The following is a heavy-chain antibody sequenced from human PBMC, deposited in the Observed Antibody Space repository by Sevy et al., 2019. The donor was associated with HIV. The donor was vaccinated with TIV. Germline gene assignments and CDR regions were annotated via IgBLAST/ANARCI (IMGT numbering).Heavy chain of an antibody. CDR2: IYHSGYS. CDR3: ARAIGTQVAGLYYLDY. CDR1: GYSISSDYY. V-gene: IGHV4-38-2*01. J-gene: IGHJ4*02. Sequence: LPETLSLTCAVSGYSISSDYYWGWIRQPPGKGLEWIGSIYHSGYSYYNPSLKSRVTISVDTSKNQFSLELCSVIAADTAVFYCARAIGTQVAGLYYLDYWGQGTLVTVSS. D-gene: IGHD6-19*01.